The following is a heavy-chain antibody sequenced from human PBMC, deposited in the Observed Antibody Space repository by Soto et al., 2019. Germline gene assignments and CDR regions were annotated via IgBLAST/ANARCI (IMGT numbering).Heavy chain of an antibody. CDR1: GGSISSSNW. Sequence: SETLSLTCAVSGGSISSSNWWSCVRQPPGKGLEWIGEIYHSGSTNYNPSLKSRVTISVDKSKNQFSLKLSSVTAADTAVYYCARDVTTPNYYYYGMDVWGQGTTVTVSS. D-gene: IGHD2-15*01. CDR3: ARDVTTPNYYYYGMDV. CDR2: IYHSGST. J-gene: IGHJ6*02. V-gene: IGHV4-4*02.